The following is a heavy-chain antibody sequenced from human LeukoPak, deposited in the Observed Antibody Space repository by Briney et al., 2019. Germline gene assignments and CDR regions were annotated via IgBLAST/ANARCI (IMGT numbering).Heavy chain of an antibody. CDR2: ISPSGGIT. Sequence: PGGTLRLSCAASGFTFSSHGMNWVRQAPGKGLEWVSGISPSGGITYYTDSVKGRFTISRDNAKKSLYLQMNSLRVEDTGVYYCASWGEGALDNWGQGTLVTVSS. V-gene: IGHV3-23*01. CDR3: ASWGEGALDN. CDR1: GFTFSSHG. D-gene: IGHD1-26*01. J-gene: IGHJ4*02.